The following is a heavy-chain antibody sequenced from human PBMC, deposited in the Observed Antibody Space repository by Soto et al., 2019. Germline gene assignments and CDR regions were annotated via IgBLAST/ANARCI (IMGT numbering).Heavy chain of an antibody. V-gene: IGHV3-23*01. J-gene: IGHJ4*02. D-gene: IGHD1-26*01. CDR3: ANLDSIVGATFDY. CDR1: GFTFSSYA. CDR2: ISGSGGST. Sequence: PGGSLRLSCAASGFTFSSYAMSWVRQAPGKGLEWVSAISGSGGSTYYADSVKGRFTISRDNSKNTLYLQMNSLRAEDTAVYYCANLDSIVGATFDYWGQGTLVTVSS.